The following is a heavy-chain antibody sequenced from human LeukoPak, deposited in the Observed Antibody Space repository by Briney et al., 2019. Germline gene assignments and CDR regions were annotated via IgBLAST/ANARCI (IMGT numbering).Heavy chain of an antibody. Sequence: GGSLRLSCAASGFTLRKTWMHWVRQAPGKGLEWVARINNDGATRNYADSVKGRFSISRDNSRDTVYLQMNSLRAEDTAVYYCVRYQLLYNRSWRDAFEIWGQGTMVTVSS. CDR3: VRYQLLYNRSWRDAFEI. CDR2: INNDGATR. J-gene: IGHJ3*02. V-gene: IGHV3-74*01. D-gene: IGHD6-13*01. CDR1: GFTLRKTW.